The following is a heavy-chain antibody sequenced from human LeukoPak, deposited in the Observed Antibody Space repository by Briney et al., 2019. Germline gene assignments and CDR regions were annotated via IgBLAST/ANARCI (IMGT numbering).Heavy chain of an antibody. CDR3: ARQVAFQVDY. J-gene: IGHJ4*02. Sequence: GESLRISCKVSGYXFTSYWINWVRQMPGKGLGWMGRIDPSDSYTKYSPSFQGHVTISADKSISTAYLQWSSLKASDTAMYYCARQVAFQVDYWGQGTLVTV. V-gene: IGHV5-10-1*01. CDR1: GYXFTSYW. CDR2: IDPSDSYT.